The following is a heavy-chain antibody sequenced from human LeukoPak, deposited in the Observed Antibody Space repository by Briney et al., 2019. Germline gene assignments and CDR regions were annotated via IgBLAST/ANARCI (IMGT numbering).Heavy chain of an antibody. D-gene: IGHD3-10*01. CDR3: ARDWVAGVPFDAFDI. J-gene: IGHJ3*02. CDR1: GFTLSNYW. CDR2: IKEDGGEK. Sequence: GGSLRLSCVASGFTLSNYWMSWVRQAPGKGLEWVANIKEDGGEKYYVGSVKGRFTISRDNAKNSLYLHMDSLTAEDTAIYYCARDWVAGVPFDAFDIWGQGTMVSVSS. V-gene: IGHV3-7*01.